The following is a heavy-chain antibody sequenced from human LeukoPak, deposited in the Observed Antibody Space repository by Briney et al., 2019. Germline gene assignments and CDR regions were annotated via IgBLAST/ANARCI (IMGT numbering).Heavy chain of an antibody. CDR1: GYTFTSYD. Sequence: ASVKVSCKASGYTFTSYDINWVRQATGQGLEWMGWMNPNSGNTGYAQKFQGRVTMTRNTSISTAYMELRSLRSDDTAVYYCARGYGVLLWFGEISHYFNYWGQGTLVTVSS. D-gene: IGHD3-10*01. CDR2: MNPNSGNT. V-gene: IGHV1-8*01. CDR3: ARGYGVLLWFGEISHYFNY. J-gene: IGHJ4*02.